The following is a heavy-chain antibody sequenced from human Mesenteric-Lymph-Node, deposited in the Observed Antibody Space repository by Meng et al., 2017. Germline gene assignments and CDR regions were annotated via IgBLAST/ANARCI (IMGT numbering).Heavy chain of an antibody. Sequence: GESLKISCAASGFTFSSYAMHWVRQAPGKGLEWVAVISYDGSNKYYADSVKGRFTISRDNSKNTLYLQMNSLRAEDTAVYYCATRGRIVGIVGATRYYYGMDVWGQGTTVTVSS. CDR2: ISYDGSNK. CDR1: GFTFSSYA. D-gene: IGHD1-26*01. J-gene: IGHJ6*02. V-gene: IGHV3-30*04. CDR3: ATRGRIVGIVGATRYYYGMDV.